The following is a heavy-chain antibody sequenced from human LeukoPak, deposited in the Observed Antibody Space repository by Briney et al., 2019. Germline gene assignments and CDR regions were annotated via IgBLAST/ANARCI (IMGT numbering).Heavy chain of an antibody. CDR1: GFTFSDFY. CDR3: ARAVNTNYYYFMDV. V-gene: IGHV3-11*01. Sequence: PGGSLRLSCTTSGFTFSDFYMSWIRQAPGKGLECVSYISGSGSTIYHADSVKGRFTISRDNARSSLYLQMNSLTAGDAAVYYCARAVNTNYYYFMDVWGKGTTVSVSS. D-gene: IGHD4-11*01. CDR2: ISGSGSTI. J-gene: IGHJ6*03.